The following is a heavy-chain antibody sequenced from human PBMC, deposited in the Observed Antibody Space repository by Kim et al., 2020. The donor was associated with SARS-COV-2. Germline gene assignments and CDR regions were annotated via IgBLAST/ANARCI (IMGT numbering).Heavy chain of an antibody. Sequence: YADSFKGRFIVSRDNSKNTLYLQMNRLRAEDTAIYYCAKDIAADGLYYFQSWGQGTLVTVSS. J-gene: IGHJ4*02. D-gene: IGHD6-13*01. CDR3: AKDIAADGLYYFQS. V-gene: IGHV3-23*01.